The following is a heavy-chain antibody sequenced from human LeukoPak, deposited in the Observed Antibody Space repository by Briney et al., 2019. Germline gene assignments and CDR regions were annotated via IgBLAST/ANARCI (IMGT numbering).Heavy chain of an antibody. V-gene: IGHV1-18*01. CDR2: ISPYKGNT. CDR1: GYTFTNYG. CDR3: ARDQSVRLLQTSSTYFKHVFAI. J-gene: IGHJ3*02. Sequence: ASVKVSCKASGYTFTNYGITWVRQAPGQGLEWMGWISPYKGNTNYAQKVQGRVTMTTDTSTSTAYMELRSLRFDDTAVYYCARDQSVRLLQTSSTYFKHVFAIWGQGSMVTVSS. D-gene: IGHD6-13*01.